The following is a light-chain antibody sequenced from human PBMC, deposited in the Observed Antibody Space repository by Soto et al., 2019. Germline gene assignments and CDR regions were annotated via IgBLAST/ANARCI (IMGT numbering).Light chain of an antibody. CDR3: EQYGSSPRT. CDR2: GVS. V-gene: IGKV3-20*01. J-gene: IGKJ1*01. CDR1: QSVSSNY. Sequence: EIVLTQSPGTLSLSPGERASLSCRASQSVSSNYFAWYQQKPGQAPRLLIYGVSSRATGIPDRFSGSGSGTDFTLTISRLEPEDFAVYYCEQYGSSPRTFGQGTKVDIK.